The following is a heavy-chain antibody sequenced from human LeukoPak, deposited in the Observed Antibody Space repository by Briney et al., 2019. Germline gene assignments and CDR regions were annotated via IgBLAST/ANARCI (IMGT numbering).Heavy chain of an antibody. Sequence: GGSLRLSCAASGFTFSSYEMNWVRQAPGKGLEWVSYISSSGNTIYYADSVKGRFTISRDSAKNSLYLRMNSLRAEDTALYYCARGLGPDYWGQGTLVTVSS. CDR2: ISSSGNTI. J-gene: IGHJ4*02. CDR3: ARGLGPDY. CDR1: GFTFSSYE. D-gene: IGHD3-9*01. V-gene: IGHV3-48*03.